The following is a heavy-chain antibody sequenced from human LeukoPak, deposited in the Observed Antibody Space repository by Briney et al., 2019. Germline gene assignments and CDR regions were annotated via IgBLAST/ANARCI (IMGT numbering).Heavy chain of an antibody. CDR2: IYYSGST. D-gene: IGHD6-13*01. CDR1: GGSISSSSYY. J-gene: IGHJ5*02. V-gene: IGHV4-39*07. Sequence: PSETLSLTCTVSGGSISSSSYYWGWIRQPPGKGLEWIGSIYYSGSTYYNPSLKSRVTISVDTSKNQFSLKLSSVTAADTAVYYCARDLVASWVAAAGTGWFDPWGQGTLVTVSS. CDR3: ARDLVASWVAAAGTGWFDP.